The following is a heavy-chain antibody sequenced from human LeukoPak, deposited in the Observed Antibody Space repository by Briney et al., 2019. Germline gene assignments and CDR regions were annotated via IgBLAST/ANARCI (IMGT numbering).Heavy chain of an antibody. J-gene: IGHJ4*02. CDR2: INSDGSAI. CDR3: PRDPGPALARGRGGYYFDY. Sequence: GGSLRLSCAASGFTFSSYWMHWVRQAPGKGLVWVSRINSDGSAITYADSVKGRFTISRDNSNNMLYLQMDSLRPDDTAVYYCPRDPGPALARGRGGYYFDYWGLGTLVTVSS. D-gene: IGHD3-10*01. V-gene: IGHV3-74*01. CDR1: GFTFSSYW.